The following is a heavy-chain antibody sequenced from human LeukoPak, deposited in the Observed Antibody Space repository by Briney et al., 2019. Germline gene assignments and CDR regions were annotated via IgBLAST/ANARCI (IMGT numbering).Heavy chain of an antibody. CDR2: IRYDGSNK. V-gene: IGHV3-30*02. CDR1: GFTFSSYG. J-gene: IGHJ4*02. Sequence: GGSLRLSCAASGFTFSSYGMHWVRQAPGKGLEWVAFIRYDGSNKYYADSVKGRFTISGDNSKNTLYLQMNSLRAEDTAVYYCAKVAYSGSYLPLGYWGQGTLVTVSS. CDR3: AKVAYSGSYLPLGY. D-gene: IGHD1-26*01.